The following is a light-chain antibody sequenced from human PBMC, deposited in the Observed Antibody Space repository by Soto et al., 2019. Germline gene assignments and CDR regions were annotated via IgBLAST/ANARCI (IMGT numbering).Light chain of an antibody. CDR2: GNT. V-gene: IGLV1-40*01. Sequence: QSVLTQPPSVSGAPGQRVTISCTGSSSNIGAGYDVHWYLQLPGTAPKLLIYGNTNRPSGVPDRFSGSKSGSSASLAITGPQGEDEADYYCQSHDSSLHAAVFGTGTKLTVL. CDR1: SSNIGAGYD. CDR3: QSHDSSLHAAV. J-gene: IGLJ1*01.